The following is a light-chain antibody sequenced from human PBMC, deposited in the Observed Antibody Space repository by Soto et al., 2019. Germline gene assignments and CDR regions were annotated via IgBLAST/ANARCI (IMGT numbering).Light chain of an antibody. J-gene: IGLJ3*02. CDR2: DVT. Sequence: QSALTQPASVSGSPGQSITISCTGTSSDVGGFNYVSWYQQYPGKAPKLLIYDVTNRPSGVSNRFSGSKSGNTASLTISGLQAEDEADYYCSPFTSINTVVFGGGTKVTVL. CDR3: SPFTSINTVV. CDR1: SSDVGGFNY. V-gene: IGLV2-14*01.